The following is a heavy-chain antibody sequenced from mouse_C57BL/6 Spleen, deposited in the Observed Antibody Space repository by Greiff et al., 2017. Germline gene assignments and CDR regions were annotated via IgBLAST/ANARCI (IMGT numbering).Heavy chain of an antibody. CDR3: ARGGDYYGHFDY. J-gene: IGHJ2*01. CDR2: IYPGSGST. D-gene: IGHD1-1*01. CDR1: GYTFTSYW. V-gene: IGHV1-55*01. Sequence: QVQLKQPGAELVKPGASVKMSCKASGYTFTSYWITWVQQRPGQGLEWIGDIYPGSGSTNYNEKFKSKATLTVDTSSSTAYMQLSSLTSEDSAVYYCARGGDYYGHFDYWGQGTTLTVSS.